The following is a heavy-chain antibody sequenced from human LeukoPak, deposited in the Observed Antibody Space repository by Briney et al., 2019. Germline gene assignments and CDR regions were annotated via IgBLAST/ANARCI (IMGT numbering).Heavy chain of an antibody. CDR2: IHRSGST. CDR1: GYSISRGYH. J-gene: IGHJ4*02. Sequence: SETLSLTCAVSGYSISRGYHWRWIRQPPGEGLERIGNIHRSGSTYYNSSLKSRITISVDTSKNQFSLKVTSVTAADTAVYYCARVDWNPDYWGQGTLVTVSS. D-gene: IGHD1-1*01. CDR3: ARVDWNPDY. V-gene: IGHV4-38-2*01.